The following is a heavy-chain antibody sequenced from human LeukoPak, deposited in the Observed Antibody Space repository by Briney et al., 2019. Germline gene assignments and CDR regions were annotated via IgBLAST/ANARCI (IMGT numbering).Heavy chain of an antibody. CDR2: ISGSGDNT. CDR1: GFTFSTYG. J-gene: IGHJ4*02. Sequence: QSGGSLRLSCAASGFTFSTYGMSWVRQAPGKGLEWVSGISGSGDNTHYADSVKGRFTISRDNSKNTLYLQMNSLRAEDTAVYYCAKVGIEQWLSQGQFFDYWGQGTLVTVSS. V-gene: IGHV3-23*01. CDR3: AKVGIEQWLSQGQFFDY. D-gene: IGHD6-19*01.